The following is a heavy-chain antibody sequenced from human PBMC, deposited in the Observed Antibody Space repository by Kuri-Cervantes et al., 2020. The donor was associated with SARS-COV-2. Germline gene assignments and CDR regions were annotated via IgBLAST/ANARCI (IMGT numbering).Heavy chain of an antibody. CDR2: ISYDGSNK. CDR1: GFSFSSYA. V-gene: IGHV3-30-3*01. Sequence: GESLKISCAASGFSFSSYAMNWVRQGPGKGLEWVAVISYDGSNKYYADSVKGRFTISRDNSKNTLYLQMNSLRAEDTAVYYCARDRDDSSGRYYFDYWGQGTLVTVSS. CDR3: ARDRDDSSGRYYFDY. D-gene: IGHD3-22*01. J-gene: IGHJ4*02.